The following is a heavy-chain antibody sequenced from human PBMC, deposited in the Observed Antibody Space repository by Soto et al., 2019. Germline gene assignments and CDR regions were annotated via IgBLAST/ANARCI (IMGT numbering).Heavy chain of an antibody. D-gene: IGHD4-17*01. CDR3: AKDLYGGNSPYWFDP. CDR2: ISGSGGST. Sequence: EVQLLASGGGLVQPGGSLRLSCAASGFTFSSYAMSWVRQAPGKGLEWVSAISGSGGSTYYADSVKRRFTISRDNTKNTLYLDMISRRAEGTTVYYCAKDLYGGNSPYWFDPWGQGTLVTVSS. CDR1: GFTFSSYA. V-gene: IGHV3-23*01. J-gene: IGHJ5*02.